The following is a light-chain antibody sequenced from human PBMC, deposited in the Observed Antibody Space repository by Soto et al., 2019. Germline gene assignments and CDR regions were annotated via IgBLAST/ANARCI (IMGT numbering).Light chain of an antibody. CDR1: QSVSSSY. CDR3: HHYGSSPPIT. CDR2: GAS. Sequence: EIVLTQSPGTLSLSPGERATLSCRASQSVSSSYLAWYQQKPGQAPRLLIYGASSRATGIPDRFSGSGSGTDFTLTISRLELEDFEGFYGHHYGSSPPITFGQGTRLEIK. J-gene: IGKJ5*01. V-gene: IGKV3-20*01.